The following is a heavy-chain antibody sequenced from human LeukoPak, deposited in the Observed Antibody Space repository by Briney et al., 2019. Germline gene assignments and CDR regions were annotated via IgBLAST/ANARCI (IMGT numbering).Heavy chain of an antibody. CDR3: ARVGYCSSTSCRKVPYFDY. J-gene: IGHJ4*02. CDR1: GYTFTSYY. Sequence: ASVKVSCKASGYTFTSYYMHWVRQAPGQGLEWMGIINPSGGSTSYAQKFQGRVTMTRDMSTSTVYMELSSLRSEDTAVYYCARVGYCSSTSCRKVPYFDYWGQGTLVTVSS. D-gene: IGHD2-2*01. V-gene: IGHV1-46*01. CDR2: INPSGGST.